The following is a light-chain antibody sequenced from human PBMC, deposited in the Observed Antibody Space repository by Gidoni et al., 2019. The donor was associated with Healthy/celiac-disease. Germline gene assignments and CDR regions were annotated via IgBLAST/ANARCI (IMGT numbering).Light chain of an antibody. CDR3: TQATQIPWT. Sequence: DIVMTPTPLSSAVTLGQPAYISCRSSQRLVHSDGNTYLSWLQQRPGQPPRLLIYKISNRCSGVPERFNGSGAGTDFKLKISRVEAGDVGVYYCTQATQIPWTFGQGTKVEIK. CDR1: QRLVHSDGNTY. CDR2: KIS. V-gene: IGKV2-24*01. J-gene: IGKJ1*01.